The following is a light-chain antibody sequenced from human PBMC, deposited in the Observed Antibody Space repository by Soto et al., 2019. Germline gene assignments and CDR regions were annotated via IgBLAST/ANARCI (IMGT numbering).Light chain of an antibody. Sequence: DIQMTQSPSSVSASVGDTVSITCRASQGISSYLAWYQQKPGKAPKLLIYAASTLQSGVPSRFSGSGSGTEFTLTISSLQPDDFATYYCQQYNTFWTFGQGTKVDIK. CDR1: QGISSY. CDR3: QQYNTFWT. CDR2: AAS. J-gene: IGKJ1*01. V-gene: IGKV1-16*01.